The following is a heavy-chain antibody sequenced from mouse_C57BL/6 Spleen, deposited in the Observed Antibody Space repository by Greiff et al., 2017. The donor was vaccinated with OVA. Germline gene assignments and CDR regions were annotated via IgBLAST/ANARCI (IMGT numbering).Heavy chain of an antibody. D-gene: IGHD2-3*01. CDR1: GFTFSDYY. J-gene: IGHJ2*01. V-gene: IGHV5-16*01. CDR3: ERVWGYYAFDY. Sequence: EVMLVESEGGLVQPGSSMKLSCTASGFTFSDYYMAWVRQVPEKGLEWVANINYDGSSTYYLDSLKSRFIISRDSAKNILYLQMSSLKSEDTATYYCERVWGYYAFDYWGQGTTLTVSS. CDR2: INYDGSST.